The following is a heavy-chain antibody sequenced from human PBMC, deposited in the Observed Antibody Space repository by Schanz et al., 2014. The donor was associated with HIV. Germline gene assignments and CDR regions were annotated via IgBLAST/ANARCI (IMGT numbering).Heavy chain of an antibody. V-gene: IGHV3-21*01. D-gene: IGHD4-17*01. J-gene: IGHJ6*02. Sequence: EVHLVESGGGLVKPGGSLRLSCAASGFTFSDYSMHWVRQAPGKGLEWVSSISSSSTYIYYADSVKGRFTISRDNAKNSLYLHMNSLRAEDTAVYYCVRLMSSDYDFYHYGMDVWGQGTTVTVSS. CDR3: VRLMSSDYDFYHYGMDV. CDR2: ISSSSTYI. CDR1: GFTFSDYS.